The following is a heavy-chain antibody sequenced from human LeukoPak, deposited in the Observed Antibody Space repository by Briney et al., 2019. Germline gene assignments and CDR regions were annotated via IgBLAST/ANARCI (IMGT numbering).Heavy chain of an antibody. V-gene: IGHV3-66*01. CDR2: IYSGGST. Sequence: GGSLRLSCAAPGFTVSSNYMSWVRQAPGKGLEWVSVIYSGGSTYYADSVKGRFTISRDNSKNTLYLQMNSLRAEDTAVYYCARDPQLLPDVAYCGGDCYPGGGAFDIWGQGTMVTVSS. J-gene: IGHJ3*02. CDR1: GFTVSSNY. D-gene: IGHD2-21*02. CDR3: ARDPQLLPDVAYCGGDCYPGGGAFDI.